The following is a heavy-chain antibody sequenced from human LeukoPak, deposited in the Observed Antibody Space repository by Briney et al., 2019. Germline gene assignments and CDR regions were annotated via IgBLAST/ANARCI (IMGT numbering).Heavy chain of an antibody. CDR2: ISWNSGSI. D-gene: IGHD1-26*01. CDR3: AKDVGSLGLIKHYYYDMDV. J-gene: IGHJ6*02. CDR1: GFTFDDYA. Sequence: GGSLRLSCAASGFTFDDYAMHWVRQAPGKGLEWVSGISWNSGSIGYADSVKGRFTISRDNAKNSLYLQMNSLRAEDTALYYCAKDVGSLGLIKHYYYDMDVWGQGTTVTVSS. V-gene: IGHV3-9*01.